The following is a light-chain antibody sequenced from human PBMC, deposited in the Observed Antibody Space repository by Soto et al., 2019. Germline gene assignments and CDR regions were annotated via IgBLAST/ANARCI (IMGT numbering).Light chain of an antibody. J-gene: IGKJ2*01. CDR3: LQATHWPHT. Sequence: DVVLTQSPLSLSVTLGQPASISCGSSRSLVHSDGNIYLIWFQQRPGQSPRRLIYQVSNRDSGVPDRFSGSGSVTDFTLKISRVEAEDVGVYYCLQATHWPHTCGQGTKVDIK. CDR1: RSLVHSDGNIY. CDR2: QVS. V-gene: IGKV2-30*02.